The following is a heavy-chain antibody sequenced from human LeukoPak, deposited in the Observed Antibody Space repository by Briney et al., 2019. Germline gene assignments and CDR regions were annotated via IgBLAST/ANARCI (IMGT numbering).Heavy chain of an antibody. CDR2: KYYSGST. CDR1: GRSINSRNYF. V-gene: IGHV4-39*02. Sequence: LSDTLSLTHTVSGRSINSRNYFWGWVRRPPGKGQEWIGSKYYSGSTYYNPHLQSRVTISVDTSKTHFSLKRSSVNAAAMDVYYCTRATIAARKPFDYWGQGTLVTVSS. CDR3: TRATIAARKPFDY. D-gene: IGHD6-6*01. J-gene: IGHJ4*02.